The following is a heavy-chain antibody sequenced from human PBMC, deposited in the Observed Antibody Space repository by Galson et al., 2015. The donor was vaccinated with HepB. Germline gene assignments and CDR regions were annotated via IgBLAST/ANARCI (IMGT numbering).Heavy chain of an antibody. V-gene: IGHV2-70*04. J-gene: IGHJ5*02. D-gene: IGHD6-13*01. Sequence: PALVKPTQTLTLTCTFSGFSLNSREPRVSWIRQPPGKALEWLARVEWDNKKFYSASLKTRLTISKDTSKNQVVLTPTNVDPVDTATYYCVRIGPAAVDSWGLGTLVTVSS. CDR2: VEWDNKK. CDR1: GFSLNSREPR. CDR3: VRIGPAAVDS.